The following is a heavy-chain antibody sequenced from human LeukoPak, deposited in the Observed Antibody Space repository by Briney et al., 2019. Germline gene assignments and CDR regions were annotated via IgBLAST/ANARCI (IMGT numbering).Heavy chain of an antibody. CDR1: GFTFSSYG. Sequence: GGSLRLSCAASGFTFSSYGMHWVRQAPGKGLEWVSSISSSSSYIYYADSVKGRFTISRDNAKNSLHLQMNSLRAEDTAVYYCARRRDIVVVPAAYNWFDPWGQGTLVTVSS. D-gene: IGHD2-2*01. J-gene: IGHJ5*02. CDR2: ISSSSSYI. V-gene: IGHV3-21*01. CDR3: ARRRDIVVVPAAYNWFDP.